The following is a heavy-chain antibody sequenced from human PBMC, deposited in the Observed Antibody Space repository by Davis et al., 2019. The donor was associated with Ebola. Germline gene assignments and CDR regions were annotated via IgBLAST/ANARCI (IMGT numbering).Heavy chain of an antibody. V-gene: IGHV4-4*07. CDR2: IYTSGRT. Sequence: PSETLSLTCTVSGGSISSHYCSWIRQPAGKGLEWIGRIYTSGRTNYNPSLKSRVTMSVDTSKNQFSLRLSSVTAADPAVYSCVRDGCPGGSCYCGDYWGQGTLVTVSS. CDR3: VRDGCPGGSCYCGDY. CDR1: GGSISSHY. D-gene: IGHD2-15*01. J-gene: IGHJ4*02.